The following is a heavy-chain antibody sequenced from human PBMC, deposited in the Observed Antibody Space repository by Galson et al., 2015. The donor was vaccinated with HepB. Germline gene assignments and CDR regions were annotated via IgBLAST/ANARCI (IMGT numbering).Heavy chain of an antibody. Sequence: SVKVYCKASGGTFSSYAISCARQAPGQGLEWMGRIIPILGIANYAQKFQGRVTITADKSTSTAYMELSSLRSEDTAVYYCARDKPLAYCGGDCSGGSWYFDLWGRGTLVTVSS. J-gene: IGHJ2*01. CDR3: ARDKPLAYCGGDCSGGSWYFDL. V-gene: IGHV1-69*04. CDR2: IIPILGIA. D-gene: IGHD2-21*02. CDR1: GGTFSSYA.